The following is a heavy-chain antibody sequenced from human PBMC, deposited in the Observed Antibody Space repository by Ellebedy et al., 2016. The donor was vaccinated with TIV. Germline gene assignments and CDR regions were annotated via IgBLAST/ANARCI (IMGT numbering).Heavy chain of an antibody. J-gene: IGHJ4*02. Sequence: MPWETLSLTCTVSGGSIHSGGYYWSWMRQYPGKGLEWIGYIYYSGSTYYNPSLKSRVTISLDTSKNQFSLNLSSVTAADTAVYYCATGNQWDQLLVYWGQGTLVTVSS. V-gene: IGHV4-31*03. CDR3: ATGNQWDQLLVY. D-gene: IGHD1-26*01. CDR2: IYYSGST. CDR1: GGSIHSGGYY.